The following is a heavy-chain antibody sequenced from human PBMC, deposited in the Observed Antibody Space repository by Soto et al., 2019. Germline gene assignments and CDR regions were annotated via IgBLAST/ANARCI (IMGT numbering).Heavy chain of an antibody. CDR3: AKASETTVTTGPYYFDY. V-gene: IGHV3-43*01. CDR2: ISWDGGST. CDR1: GFTFDDYT. J-gene: IGHJ4*02. Sequence: GGSLRLSCAASGFTFDDYTMHWVRQAPGKGLEWDSLISWDGGSTYYADSVKGRFTISRDNSKNSLYLQMNSLRTEDTALYYCAKASETTVTTGPYYFDYWGQGTLVTVSS. D-gene: IGHD4-17*01.